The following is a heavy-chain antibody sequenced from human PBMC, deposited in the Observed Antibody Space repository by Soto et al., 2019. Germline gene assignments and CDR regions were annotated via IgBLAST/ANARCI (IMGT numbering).Heavy chain of an antibody. V-gene: IGHV1-18*01. Sequence: VASVKVSCKASGYTFTSYGISWVRQAPGQGLEWMGWISAYNGNTNYAQKLQGRVTMTTDTSTSTAYMELRSLRSDDTAVYYCARKYCSSTSCYIRRNYYYYGMDVWGQGTTVTVSS. CDR3: ARKYCSSTSCYIRRNYYYYGMDV. J-gene: IGHJ6*02. D-gene: IGHD2-2*02. CDR1: GYTFTSYG. CDR2: ISAYNGNT.